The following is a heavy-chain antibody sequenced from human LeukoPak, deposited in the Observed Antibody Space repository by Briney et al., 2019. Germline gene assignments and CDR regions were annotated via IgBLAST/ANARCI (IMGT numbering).Heavy chain of an antibody. J-gene: IGHJ4*02. D-gene: IGHD3-10*01. CDR2: IRYDGSNK. CDR3: AKEVYYYGSGMFDY. V-gene: IGHV3-30*02. Sequence: GGSLRLSCAASGFTFSSYGMHWVRQDPGKGLEWVAFIRYDGSNKYYADSVKGRFTISRDNSKNTLYLQMNSLRAEDTAVYYCAKEVYYYGSGMFDYWGQGTLLTVSS. CDR1: GFTFSSYG.